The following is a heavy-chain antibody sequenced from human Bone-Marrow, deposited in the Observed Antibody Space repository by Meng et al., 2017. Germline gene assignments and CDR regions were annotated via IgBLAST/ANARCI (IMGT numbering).Heavy chain of an antibody. V-gene: IGHV3-11*04. CDR3: ARDTAVAGLLGY. CDR2: ISSSGSTI. Sequence: GESLKISCAASGFTFSSYAMSWIRQAPGKGLEWVSYISSSGSTIYYADSVKGRFTISRDNAKNSLYLQMNSLRAEDTAVYYCARDTAVAGLLGYWGQGTLVTVSS. D-gene: IGHD6-19*01. CDR1: GFTFSSYA. J-gene: IGHJ4*02.